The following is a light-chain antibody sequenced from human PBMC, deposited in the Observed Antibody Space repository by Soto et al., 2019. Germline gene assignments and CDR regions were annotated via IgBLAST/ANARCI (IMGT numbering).Light chain of an antibody. Sequence: EIVLTQSAGTLSWSAGDRATLSCRASQSVSRSYLGWYQQKPGQAPRLLMYGASIRAAGVPDRFSGSGSGTEFTLTISRLEPEDFTVYYCHHYETFGQGTKVDI. CDR1: QSVSRSY. J-gene: IGKJ1*01. CDR3: HHYET. CDR2: GAS. V-gene: IGKV3-20*01.